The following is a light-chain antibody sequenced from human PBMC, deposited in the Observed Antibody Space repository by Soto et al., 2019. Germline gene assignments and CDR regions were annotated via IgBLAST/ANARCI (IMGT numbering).Light chain of an antibody. Sequence: EIVLTQSPGTLSLSPGERATLSCRASQSVSSSYLAWYQQKPGQAPRLLIYGASSRATGIPDRFSGSGSGTYFNLTIRRLEPEDVAVYYCQQYGSSPGYTFGQGPKLEIK. CDR2: GAS. CDR3: QQYGSSPGYT. J-gene: IGKJ2*01. CDR1: QSVSSSY. V-gene: IGKV3-20*01.